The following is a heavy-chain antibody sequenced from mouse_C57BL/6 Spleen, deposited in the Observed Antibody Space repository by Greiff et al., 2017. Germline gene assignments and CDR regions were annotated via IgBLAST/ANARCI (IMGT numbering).Heavy chain of an antibody. CDR3: ARATTVVFDY. V-gene: IGHV1-55*01. CDR1: GYTFTSYW. D-gene: IGHD1-1*01. Sequence: QVHVKQPGAELVKPGASVKMSCKASGYTFTSYWITWVKQRPGQGLEWIGDIYPGSGSTNYNEKFKSKATLTVDTSSSTAYMQLSSLTSEDSAVYYCARATTVVFDYWGQGTTLTVSS. CDR2: IYPGSGST. J-gene: IGHJ2*01.